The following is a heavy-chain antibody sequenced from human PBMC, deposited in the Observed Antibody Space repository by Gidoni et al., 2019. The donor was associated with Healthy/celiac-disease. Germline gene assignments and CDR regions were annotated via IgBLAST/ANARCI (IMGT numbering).Heavy chain of an antibody. J-gene: IGHJ4*02. CDR1: GYSISSGYY. CDR2: TYHSGST. Sequence: QVQLQESGPGLVKPSETLSLTCAVSGYSISSGYYWGWIRQPPGKGLEWIGSTYHSGSTYYNPSLKSRVTISVDTSKNQFSLKLSSVTAADTAVYYCARTPGGSGWYSPNSYFDYWGQGTLVTVSS. V-gene: IGHV4-38-2*01. CDR3: ARTPGGSGWYSPNSYFDY. D-gene: IGHD6-19*01.